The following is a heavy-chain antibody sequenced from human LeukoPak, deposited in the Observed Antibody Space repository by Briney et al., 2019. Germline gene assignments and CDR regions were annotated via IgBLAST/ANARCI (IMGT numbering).Heavy chain of an antibody. CDR2: IYYSGST. J-gene: IGHJ4*02. CDR1: DGSISSYY. CDR3: AREERDPFTIDY. Sequence: SETLSLTCTVSDGSISSYYWSWIRQPPGKGLEWIGYIYYSGSTNYNPSLKSRVTISVDTSKNQFSLKLSSVTAADTAVYYCAREERDPFTIDYWGQGTLVTVSS. V-gene: IGHV4-59*01.